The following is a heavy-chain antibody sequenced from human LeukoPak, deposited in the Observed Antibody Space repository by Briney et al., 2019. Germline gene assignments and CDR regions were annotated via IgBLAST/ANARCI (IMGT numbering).Heavy chain of an antibody. CDR1: GFTFSSYG. J-gene: IGHJ1*01. Sequence: GGSLRLSCAASGFTFSSYGMHWVRQAPGKGLEWVAFIRNDGSNKYYADSVKGRFTISRDNSKNTLYLQMNSLRAEDTAVYYCAKSSRQLVRIGYFQHWGQGTLVTVSS. CDR2: IRNDGSNK. D-gene: IGHD6-13*01. V-gene: IGHV3-30*02. CDR3: AKSSRQLVRIGYFQH.